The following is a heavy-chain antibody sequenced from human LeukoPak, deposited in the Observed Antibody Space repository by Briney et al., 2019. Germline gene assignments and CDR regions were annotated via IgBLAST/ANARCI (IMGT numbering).Heavy chain of an antibody. J-gene: IGHJ4*02. V-gene: IGHV3-21*01. CDR3: ARDRIRIAVAGTGFDY. CDR1: GFTFSSYS. D-gene: IGHD6-19*01. CDR2: ISSSSIYI. Sequence: GGSLRLSCAASGFTFSSYSMNWVRQAPGKGLEWVSSISSSSIYIFYADSVKGRFTIFRDNAQTSLYLQMNSLRAEDTAVYYCARDRIRIAVAGTGFDYWGQGTLVTVSS.